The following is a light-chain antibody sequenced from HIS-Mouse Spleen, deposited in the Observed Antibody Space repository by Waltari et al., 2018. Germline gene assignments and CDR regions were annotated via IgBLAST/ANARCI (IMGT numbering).Light chain of an antibody. CDR3: YSTDSSDNHRV. CDR2: EDS. CDR1: AVPKEY. J-gene: IGLJ2*01. V-gene: IGLV3-10*01. Sequence: SYELTQPPSVSVSPGQTARITCSGDAVPKEYAYWYQQKSGQAPVLVIYEDSKRTSGIPERFSGSSSGKRATLTISGAQVEDEADYYCYSTDSSDNHRVFGGGTKLTVL.